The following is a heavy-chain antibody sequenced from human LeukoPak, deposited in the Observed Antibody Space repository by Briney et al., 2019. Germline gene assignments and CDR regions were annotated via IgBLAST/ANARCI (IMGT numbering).Heavy chain of an antibody. CDR1: GFTFSSYA. D-gene: IGHD3-10*01. V-gene: IGHV3-23*01. CDR2: ISNSGGST. J-gene: IGHJ4*02. CDR3: AKRASGSGTSLYDFDY. Sequence: GGSLRLSCAASGFTFSSYAMSWVRQAPGKGLEWVSVISNSGGSTFYADSVKGRFTISRDNSKNTLYLQMNSLRAEDTAVYYCAKRASGSGTSLYDFDYWGQGTLVTVRS.